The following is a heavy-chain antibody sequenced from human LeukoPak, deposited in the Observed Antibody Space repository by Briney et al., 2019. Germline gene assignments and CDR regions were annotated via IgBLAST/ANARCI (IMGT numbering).Heavy chain of an antibody. CDR1: GGSISSYY. D-gene: IGHD5-24*01. CDR3: VRERRWLQLGAFDI. Sequence: PSETLSLTCTVSGGSISSYYWSWIRQPPGKGLEWIGYIYYSGSTNYNPSLKSRVTISVDTSKNQFSLKLSSVTAADTAVYYCVRERRWLQLGAFDIWGQGTMVTVSS. CDR2: IYYSGST. V-gene: IGHV4-59*01. J-gene: IGHJ3*02.